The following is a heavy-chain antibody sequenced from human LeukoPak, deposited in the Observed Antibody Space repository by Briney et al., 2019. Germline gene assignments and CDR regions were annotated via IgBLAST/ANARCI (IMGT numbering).Heavy chain of an antibody. J-gene: IGHJ4*02. CDR1: GFSLSTSGVG. CDR2: IYWDDDK. D-gene: IGHD6-13*01. CDR3: AHSGSLYSSNWNFDY. Sequence: SGPTLVKPTQTLTLTCTFSGFSLSTSGVGVGWIRQPPGKALEWLALIYWDDDKRYSPSLKSRLTITKDPSKNQVVLTMTNMDPVDTATYYCAHSGSLYSSNWNFDYWGQGTLVTVSS. V-gene: IGHV2-5*02.